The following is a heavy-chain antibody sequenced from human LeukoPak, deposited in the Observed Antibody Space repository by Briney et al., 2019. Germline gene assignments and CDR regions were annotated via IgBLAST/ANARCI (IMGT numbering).Heavy chain of an antibody. J-gene: IGHJ4*02. CDR1: GFTFSSYG. CDR2: ISGSGGST. D-gene: IGHD2-21*02. CDR3: AKTEYCGGDCYSGEIDY. V-gene: IGHV3-23*01. Sequence: GGSLRLSCAASGFTFSSYGMHWVRQAPGKGLEWVSAISGSGGSTYYADSVKGRFTISRDNSKNTLYLQMNSLRAEDTAVYYCAKTEYCGGDCYSGEIDYWGQGTLVTVSS.